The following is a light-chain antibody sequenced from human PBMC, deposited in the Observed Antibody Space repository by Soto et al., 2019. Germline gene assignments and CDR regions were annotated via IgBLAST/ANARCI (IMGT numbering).Light chain of an antibody. CDR3: QQYDPYST. CDR2: EAS. Sequence: MTPSLSTMSASVGERVTITFRASQSIGSWLAWYQQKPGKAPKLLIYEASTLQSGVPSRFSGSGSGTEFTLTISSLRPDDFATYYCQQYDPYSTFGQGTKVDIK. V-gene: IGKV1-5*01. CDR1: QSIGSW. J-gene: IGKJ1*01.